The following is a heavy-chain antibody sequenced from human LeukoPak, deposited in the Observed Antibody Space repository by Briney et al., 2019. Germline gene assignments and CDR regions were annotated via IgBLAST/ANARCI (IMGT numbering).Heavy chain of an antibody. CDR2: IYYSGST. D-gene: IGHD3-22*01. CDR3: ARHAIDGSGYYFDYFDY. CDR1: GGSISSYSNY. J-gene: IGHJ4*02. V-gene: IGHV4-39*01. Sequence: SETLSLTCTVSGGSISSYSNYWGWIRQPPGKGLEWIGSIYYSGSTYYNPSLKSRVTISVDTSKNQFSLKLTSVTAADTAVYYCARHAIDGSGYYFDYFDYWGQGTLVTVSS.